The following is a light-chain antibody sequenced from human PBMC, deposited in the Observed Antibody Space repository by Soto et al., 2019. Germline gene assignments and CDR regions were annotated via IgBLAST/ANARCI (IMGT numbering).Light chain of an antibody. J-gene: IGKJ3*01. Sequence: EIVVTQSPGTLSLSPGERATLSCRASQSVSSNYLAWYQQKPGQAPRLLIYGASSRASDIPDRFSGSGSGTDFTLIIGRLEPDDFAMYYCQQHGSTPFTFGAGTKVDVK. CDR1: QSVSSNY. CDR2: GAS. V-gene: IGKV3-20*01. CDR3: QQHGSTPFT.